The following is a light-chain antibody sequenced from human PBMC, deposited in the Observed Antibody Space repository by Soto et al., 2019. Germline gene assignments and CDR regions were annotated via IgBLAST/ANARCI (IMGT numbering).Light chain of an antibody. J-gene: IGLJ1*01. CDR3: GSYTSSGSYV. Sequence: QSALTQPASVSGSPGQSITISCTGTSSDVGAYNYVSWYQQHPGKAPKLMIYDVSNRPSGVSNRFSGSKSGNTASLTISGLQAEDEADYYCGSYTSSGSYVFGTRTKVTVL. CDR2: DVS. V-gene: IGLV2-14*03. CDR1: SSDVGAYNY.